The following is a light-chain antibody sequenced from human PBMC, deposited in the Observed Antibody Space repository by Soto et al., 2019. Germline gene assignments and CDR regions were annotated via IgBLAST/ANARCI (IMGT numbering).Light chain of an antibody. CDR2: AAS. V-gene: IGKV1-39*01. CDR3: MQALQTPPT. Sequence: DIQVTQSPSSLSASVGDRVTITCRASQNIDRDLNWYQQKPGKAPKLLIFAASSLQRGVPARFSGSGSGTDFTLKISRVEAEDVGVYYCMQALQTPPTFGQGTRLEIK. J-gene: IGKJ5*01. CDR1: QNIDRD.